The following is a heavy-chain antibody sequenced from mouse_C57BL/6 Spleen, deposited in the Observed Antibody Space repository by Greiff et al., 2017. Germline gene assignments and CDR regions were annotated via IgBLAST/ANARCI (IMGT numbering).Heavy chain of an antibody. CDR3: ASEGMRDGYYGGAMDY. J-gene: IGHJ4*01. V-gene: IGHV1-22*01. CDR1: GYTFTDYN. D-gene: IGHD2-3*01. CDR2: INPNNGGT. Sequence: VQLQQSGPELVKPGASVKMSCKASGYTFTDYNMHWVKQSHGKSLEWIGYINPNNGGTSYNQKFKGKATLTVNKSSSTAYMELRSLTSEDSAVYYCASEGMRDGYYGGAMDYWGQGTSVTVSS.